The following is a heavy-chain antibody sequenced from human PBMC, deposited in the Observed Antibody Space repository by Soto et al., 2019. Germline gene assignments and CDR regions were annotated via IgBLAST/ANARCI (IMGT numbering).Heavy chain of an antibody. J-gene: IGHJ4*02. CDR1: GGTFSSYA. Sequence: QVQLVQSGAEVKKPGSSVKVSCKASGGTFSSYAISWVRQAPGLGLEWVGGIIPIFGTANYAQKFQGRVTITADESTSTAYMERSSLRSEDTAVYYCARGSGAPYNWNYGFDYWGQGTLVTVSS. CDR3: ARGSGAPYNWNYGFDY. V-gene: IGHV1-69*01. CDR2: IIPIFGTA. D-gene: IGHD1-7*01.